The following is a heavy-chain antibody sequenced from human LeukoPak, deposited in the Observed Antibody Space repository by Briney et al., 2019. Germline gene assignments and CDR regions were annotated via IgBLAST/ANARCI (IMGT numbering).Heavy chain of an antibody. CDR3: GGGGYDYVWGSYRYEVFDH. V-gene: IGHV3-66*01. J-gene: IGHJ4*02. Sequence: GGSLRLSCAASGFTVSSNYMSWVRQAPGKGLEWVSVIYSGGSTYYADSVKGRFTISRDNSKNTLYLQMNSLRAEDTAVYYCGGGGYDYVWGSYRYEVFDHWGQGTLVTVSS. D-gene: IGHD3-16*02. CDR1: GFTVSSNY. CDR2: IYSGGST.